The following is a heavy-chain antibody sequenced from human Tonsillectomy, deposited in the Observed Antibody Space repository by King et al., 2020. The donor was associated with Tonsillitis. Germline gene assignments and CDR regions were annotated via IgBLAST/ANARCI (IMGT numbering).Heavy chain of an antibody. D-gene: IGHD3-9*01. Sequence: VQLVESGGGVVQPGRSLRLSCAASGFTFSNYGMHWVRQAPGKGLEWVAVISYDGNNKYYADSVKGRFTISRDDAKNTLFLQMNSLRPEDTAVYYCAKDLSGSHWGQGTLVTVSS. J-gene: IGHJ4*02. V-gene: IGHV3-30*18. CDR2: ISYDGNNK. CDR3: AKDLSGSH. CDR1: GFTFSNYG.